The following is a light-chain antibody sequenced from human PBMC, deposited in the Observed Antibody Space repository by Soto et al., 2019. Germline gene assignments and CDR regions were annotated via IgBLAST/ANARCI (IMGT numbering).Light chain of an antibody. CDR1: QSVLYSSNNKNY. J-gene: IGKJ4*02. Sequence: DIVMTQSPDSLAVSLGERATINCKSSQSVLYSSNNKNYLAWYQQKPGQPPKLLIYWASTRESGVPDRFSGSGSVTDFTLTISSLQADDVAVYYCQQYYSTPLTCGGGTKVEIK. CDR3: QQYYSTPLT. CDR2: WAS. V-gene: IGKV4-1*01.